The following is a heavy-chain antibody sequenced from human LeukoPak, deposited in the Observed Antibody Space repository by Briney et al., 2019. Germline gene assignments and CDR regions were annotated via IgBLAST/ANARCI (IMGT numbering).Heavy chain of an antibody. CDR1: GGSISSGTYY. J-gene: IGHJ5*02. CDR2: IYYSGST. D-gene: IGHD6-6*01. V-gene: IGHV4-39*02. Sequence: PSETLSLTCTVSGGSISSGTYYWGWIRQPPGKGLEWIGSIYYSGSTYYTPSLKSRVTVSVDTSRNQFSLKLSSVTAADTAMYYCARETYTSSRFDPWGQGTLVTVSS. CDR3: ARETYTSSRFDP.